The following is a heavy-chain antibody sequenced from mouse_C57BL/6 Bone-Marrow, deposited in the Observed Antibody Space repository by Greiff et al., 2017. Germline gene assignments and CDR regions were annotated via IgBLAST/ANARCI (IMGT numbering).Heavy chain of an antibody. CDR3: ARHGGLRQG. D-gene: IGHD2-4*01. J-gene: IGHJ3*02. CDR2: ISSGGSYT. V-gene: IGHV5-6*01. CDR1: GFTFSSYG. Sequence: DVHLVESGGDLVKPGGSLKLSCAASGFTFSSYGMSWVRQTPDKRLEWVATISSGGSYTYYPDSVKGRFTISRDNAKNTLYLQMSSLKSEDTAMYYCARHGGLRQGWGQGTLVTVSA.